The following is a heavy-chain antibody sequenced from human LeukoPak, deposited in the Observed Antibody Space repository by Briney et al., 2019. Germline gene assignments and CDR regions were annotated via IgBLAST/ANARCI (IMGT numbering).Heavy chain of an antibody. J-gene: IGHJ2*01. Sequence: PSETLSLTCAVSGGPISSGDYYWSWIRQPPGKGLEWIGYIYYSGSTYYNPSLKSRVTISVDTSKNQFSLKLSSVTAADTAVYYCARATSYYGDYESYWYFDLWGRGTLVTVSS. CDR2: IYYSGST. CDR1: GGPISSGDYY. D-gene: IGHD4-17*01. CDR3: ARATSYYGDYESYWYFDL. V-gene: IGHV4-30-4*01.